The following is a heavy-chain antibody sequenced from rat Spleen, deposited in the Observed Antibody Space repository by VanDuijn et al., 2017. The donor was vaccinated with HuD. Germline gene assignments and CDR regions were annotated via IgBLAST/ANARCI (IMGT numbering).Heavy chain of an antibody. Sequence: EVQLVESDGGLVQPGRSLKLSCAASGFTFSDYYMAWVRQAPTKGLEWVATISYDGSSTYYRDSVKGRFTISRDNAKSTLYLQMDSLRSEDTATYYCARQAYYFDYWGQGTSVTVSS. CDR1: GFTFSDYY. J-gene: IGHJ4*01. CDR3: ARQAYYFDY. D-gene: IGHD1-1*01. CDR2: ISYDGSST. V-gene: IGHV5-29*01.